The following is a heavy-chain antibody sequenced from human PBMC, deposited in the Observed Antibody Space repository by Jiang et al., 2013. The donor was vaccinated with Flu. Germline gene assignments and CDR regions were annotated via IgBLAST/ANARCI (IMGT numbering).Heavy chain of an antibody. CDR1: GFTFSNAW. V-gene: IGHV3-15*01. D-gene: IGHD4-23*01. CDR3: TTIRWLTLWLPDYYFDY. J-gene: IGHJ4*02. CDR2: IKSKTDGGTT. Sequence: QLVESGGGLVKPGGSLRLSCAASGFTFSNAWMSWVRQAPGKGLEWVGRIKSKTDGGTTDYAAPVKGRFTISRDDSKNTLYLQMNSLKTEDTAVYYCTTIRWLTLWLPDYYFDYWGQGTLVTVSS.